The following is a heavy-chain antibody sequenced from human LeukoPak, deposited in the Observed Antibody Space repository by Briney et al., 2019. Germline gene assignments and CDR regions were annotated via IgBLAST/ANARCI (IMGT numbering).Heavy chain of an antibody. CDR2: ISGSFITI. Sequence: GGSLRLSCAASGFIFNRYGMNWVRQAPGRGLEWISYISGSFITIEYADSVKGRFTISRNNARNSLFLQMNSLRDEDTAVYYCAREGVWRQQLVDYYYGMDVWGQGTTVTVSS. CDR1: GFIFNRYG. CDR3: AREGVWRQQLVDYYYGMDV. J-gene: IGHJ6*02. D-gene: IGHD6-13*01. V-gene: IGHV3-48*02.